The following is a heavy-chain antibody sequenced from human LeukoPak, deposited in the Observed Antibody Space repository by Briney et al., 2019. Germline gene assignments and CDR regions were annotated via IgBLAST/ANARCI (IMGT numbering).Heavy chain of an antibody. J-gene: IGHJ6*04. CDR3: ARGSGEYYYYGMDV. CDR2: IYYSGST. Sequence: PSETLSLTCTVSGGSISSYYWSWIRQPPGKGLEWIGYIYYSGSTNYSPSLKSRVTISVDTSKNQFSLKLSSVTAADTAVYYCARGSGEYYYYGMDVWGKGTTVTVSS. CDR1: GGSISSYY. D-gene: IGHD3-10*01. V-gene: IGHV4-59*01.